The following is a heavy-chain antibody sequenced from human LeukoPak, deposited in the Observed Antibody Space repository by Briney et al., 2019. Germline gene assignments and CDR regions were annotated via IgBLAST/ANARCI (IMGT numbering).Heavy chain of an antibody. CDR2: ISGSGGST. CDR1: GFTFSSYA. J-gene: IGHJ6*04. Sequence: GGSLRLSCAASGFTFSSYAMSWVRQAPGKGLEWVSAISGSGGSTYYADSVKGRFTISRDNSKNTLYLHMNSLRAEDTAVYYCAKSTYYDFWSGPPAMDVWGKGTTVTVSS. CDR3: AKSTYYDFWSGPPAMDV. D-gene: IGHD3-3*01. V-gene: IGHV3-23*01.